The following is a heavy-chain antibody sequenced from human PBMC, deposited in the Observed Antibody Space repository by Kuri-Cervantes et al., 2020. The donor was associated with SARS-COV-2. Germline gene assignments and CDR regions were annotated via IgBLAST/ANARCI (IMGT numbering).Heavy chain of an antibody. V-gene: IGHV3-7*01. CDR3: AREALYCGGDCYSRGLGWFDP. CDR2: IKQDGSEK. CDR1: GFSFSSYG. J-gene: IGHJ5*02. D-gene: IGHD2-21*01. Sequence: GESLKISCVASGFSFSSYGMHWVRQAPGKGLEWVANIKQDGSEKYYVDSVKGRFTISRDNAKNSLYLQMNSLRAEDTAVYYCAREALYCGGDCYSRGLGWFDPWGQGTLVTVSS.